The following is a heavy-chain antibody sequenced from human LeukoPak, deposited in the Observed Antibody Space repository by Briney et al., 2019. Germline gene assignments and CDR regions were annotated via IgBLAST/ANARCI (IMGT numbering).Heavy chain of an antibody. D-gene: IGHD3-22*01. CDR3: ARAHYDSSGYYF. V-gene: IGHV1-18*01. J-gene: IGHJ1*01. CDR1: GYTFTSCC. Sequence: ASVKVSCKASGYTFTSCCINWVRQAPGQGLEWMGWISGYNGNTNYAQKFQGRVTMTRDTSISTAYMELSRLRSDDTAVYYCARAHYDSSGYYFGGQGTLVTVSS. CDR2: ISGYNGNT.